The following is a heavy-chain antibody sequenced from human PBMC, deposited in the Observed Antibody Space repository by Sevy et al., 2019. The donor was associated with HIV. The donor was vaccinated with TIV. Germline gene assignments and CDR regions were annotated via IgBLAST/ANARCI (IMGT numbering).Heavy chain of an antibody. CDR1: GFTVSSNY. Sequence: GGSLRLSCAASGFTVSSNYMSWVRQAPGKGLEWVSVIYSGGSTYYADSVKGRFTISRDNSKNTLYLQMNSLRAEDTAVYYCASGITMIVATDAFDIWGQWTMVTVSS. CDR2: IYSGGST. V-gene: IGHV3-53*01. D-gene: IGHD3-22*01. CDR3: ASGITMIVATDAFDI. J-gene: IGHJ3*02.